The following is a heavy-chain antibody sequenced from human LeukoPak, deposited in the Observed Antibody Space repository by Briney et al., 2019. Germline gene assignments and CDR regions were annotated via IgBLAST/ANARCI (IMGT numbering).Heavy chain of an antibody. J-gene: IGHJ3*01. CDR3: ARHDDCNSQPDGLDG. CDR2: LHPSTTT. D-gene: IGHD4-23*01. CDR1: GGSISSSSKF. V-gene: IGHV4-39*01. Sequence: SETLSLSCTVSGGSISSSSKFWGWIRQPPGKGLEWIGSLHPSTTTYYNPSLRSRVGISVDTSKNQFYLTLSSVTAADSAVYFCARHDDCNSQPDGLDGWGQGGMVTVSS.